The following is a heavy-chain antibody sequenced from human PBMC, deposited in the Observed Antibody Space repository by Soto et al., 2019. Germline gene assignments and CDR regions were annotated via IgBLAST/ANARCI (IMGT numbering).Heavy chain of an antibody. Sequence: PGGSLRLSCAASGFTFSSYGMHWVRQAPGKGLEWVAVISYDGSNKYYADSVKGRFTISRDNSKNTLYLQMNSLRAEDTAVYYCAKDSYGDYGDTHGYWGQGTLVTVYS. V-gene: IGHV3-30*18. D-gene: IGHD4-17*01. CDR2: ISYDGSNK. CDR1: GFTFSSYG. CDR3: AKDSYGDYGDTHGY. J-gene: IGHJ4*02.